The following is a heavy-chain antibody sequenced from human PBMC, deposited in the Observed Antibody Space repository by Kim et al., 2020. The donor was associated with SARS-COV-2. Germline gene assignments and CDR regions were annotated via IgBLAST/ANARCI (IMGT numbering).Heavy chain of an antibody. CDR3: ARDLFYYYHRSGYYYLGY. J-gene: IGHJ4*02. CDR1: GYTFTSYY. Sequence: ASVKVSCKASGYTFTSYYMHWVRQAPGQGLEWMGIINPSGGSTSYAQKFQGRVTMTRDTSTSTVYMELSSLRSEDTAVYYCARDLFYYYHRSGYYYLGYWGQGTLVTVSS. V-gene: IGHV1-46*01. D-gene: IGHD3-22*01. CDR2: INPSGGST.